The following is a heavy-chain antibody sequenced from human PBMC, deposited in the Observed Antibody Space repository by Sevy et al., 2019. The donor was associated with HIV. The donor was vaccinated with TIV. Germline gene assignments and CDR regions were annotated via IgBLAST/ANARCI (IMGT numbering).Heavy chain of an antibody. CDR2: ISWNSGSI. D-gene: IGHD3-10*01. J-gene: IGHJ6*02. Sequence: GGSLRLSCAASGFTFDDYAMHWVRQAPGKGLEWVSGISWNSGSIGYADSVKGRFTISRENAKNSLYLLMNSLRAEDTALYYCAKDRGMVPYYYGMDVWGQGTTVTVSS. V-gene: IGHV3-9*01. CDR1: GFTFDDYA. CDR3: AKDRGMVPYYYGMDV.